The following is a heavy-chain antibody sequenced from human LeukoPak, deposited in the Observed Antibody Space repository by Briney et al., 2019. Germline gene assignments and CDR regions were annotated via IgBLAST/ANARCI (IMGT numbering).Heavy chain of an antibody. D-gene: IGHD6-6*01. CDR1: GGTFSSYA. J-gene: IGHJ4*02. CDR2: IIPIFGTA. CDR3: ARDLAARPLDY. V-gene: IGHV1-69*13. Sequence: SVKVSCKASGGTFSSYAISWVRQAPGQGLEWMGGIIPIFGTADYAQKFQGRVTITADESTGTAYMELSSLRSEDTAVYYCARDLAARPLDYWGQGTLVTVSS.